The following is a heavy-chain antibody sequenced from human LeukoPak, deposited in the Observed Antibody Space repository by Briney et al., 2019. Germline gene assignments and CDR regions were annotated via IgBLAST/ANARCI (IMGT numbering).Heavy chain of an antibody. J-gene: IGHJ4*02. CDR3: ARRTTYYDFWSGYPRYYFDY. CDR2: INHSGST. Sequence: TLSLTCAVYGGSFSGYYWSWIRQPPGKGLEWIGEINHSGSTNYNPSLKSRVTISVDTSKNRFSLKLSSVTAADTAVYYCARRTTYYDFWSGYPRYYFDYWGQGTLVTVSS. V-gene: IGHV4-34*01. D-gene: IGHD3-3*01. CDR1: GGSFSGYY.